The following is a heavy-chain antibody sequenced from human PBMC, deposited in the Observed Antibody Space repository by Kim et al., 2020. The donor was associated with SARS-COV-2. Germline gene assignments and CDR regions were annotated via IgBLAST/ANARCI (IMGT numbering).Heavy chain of an antibody. CDR2: IYYSGST. CDR1: GGSTSSSDHY. V-gene: IGHV4-39*07. J-gene: IGHJ4*01. D-gene: IGHD3-16*01. Sequence: SETLSLTCNVSGGSTSSSDHYWAWIRQPPGKGLEWIGSIYYSGSTHYNPSLRSRVTVSIDTSRNQFSLKVTSVTAADTAVYYFAREQLGGSTYTDYWGQGALVTVSS. CDR3: AREQLGGSTYTDY.